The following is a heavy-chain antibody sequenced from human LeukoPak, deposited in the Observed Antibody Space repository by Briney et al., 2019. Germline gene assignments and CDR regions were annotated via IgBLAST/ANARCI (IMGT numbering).Heavy chain of an antibody. CDR3: AKIERWPVHGFDL. V-gene: IGHV3-23*01. CDR2: ISGNGGST. CDR1: GFTFSSYE. D-gene: IGHD6-19*01. J-gene: IGHJ2*01. Sequence: PGGSLRLSCAASGFTFSSYEMNWVRQAPGKGLEWVASISGNGGSTYYADSVKGRFTISRDNSRNAVFLQMISPRDDDTAIYYCAKIERWPVHGFDLWGRGTLVTVSS.